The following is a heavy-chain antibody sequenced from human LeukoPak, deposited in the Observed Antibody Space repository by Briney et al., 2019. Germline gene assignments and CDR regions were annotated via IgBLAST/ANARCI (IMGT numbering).Heavy chain of an antibody. J-gene: IGHJ4*02. Sequence: GGSLRLSCAASGFTFSTNATHWVRQAPGKGLEWVAIIWSDGRNKYYGDSVKGRFTISSDNSKNTLYLQMNSLRAEDTAVYYCARDGQRGYDFDYWGQGTLVTVSS. D-gene: IGHD5-12*01. CDR2: IWSDGRNK. V-gene: IGHV3-33*01. CDR1: GFTFSTNA. CDR3: ARDGQRGYDFDY.